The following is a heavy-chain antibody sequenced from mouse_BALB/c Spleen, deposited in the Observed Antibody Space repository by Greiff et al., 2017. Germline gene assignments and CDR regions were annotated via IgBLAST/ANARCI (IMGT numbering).Heavy chain of an antibody. D-gene: IGHD1-1*01. V-gene: IGHV1S137*01. CDR1: GYTFTDYA. Sequence: VQLQQSGAELVRPGVSVKISCKGSGYTFTDYAMHWVKQSHAKSLEWIGVISTYYGDASYNQKFKGKATMTVDKSSSTAYMELARLTSEDSAIYYCARDGITTGGYWGQGTTLTVSS. J-gene: IGHJ2*01. CDR3: ARDGITTGGY. CDR2: ISTYYGDA.